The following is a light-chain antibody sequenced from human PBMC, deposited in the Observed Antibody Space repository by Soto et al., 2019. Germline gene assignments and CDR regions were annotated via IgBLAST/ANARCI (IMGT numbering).Light chain of an antibody. Sequence: QSALTQPASVSGSPGQSITISCTGTISDVGGYNYVSWYQHHPGKAPKLMIYDVTNRPSGVSNRFSGSKSGNTASLTISGLQAEDEADYYCTSYTTSSPYLVFGGGTKVTVL. CDR1: ISDVGGYNY. CDR2: DVT. V-gene: IGLV2-14*03. J-gene: IGLJ3*02. CDR3: TSYTTSSPYLV.